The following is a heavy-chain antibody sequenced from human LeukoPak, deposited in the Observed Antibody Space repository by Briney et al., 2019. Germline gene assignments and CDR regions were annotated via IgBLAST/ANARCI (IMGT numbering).Heavy chain of an antibody. J-gene: IGHJ5*02. CDR1: GFTFSSYW. V-gene: IGHV3-30*03. CDR3: ASGKYRYGDNWFDP. Sequence: PGGSLRLSCVASGFTFSSYWMHWVRQAPGKGLEWVAVISYDGSNKYYADSVKGRFTISRDNSKNTLYLQMNSLRAEDTAVYFCASGKYRYGDNWFDPWGQGTLVTVSS. CDR2: ISYDGSNK. D-gene: IGHD5-18*01.